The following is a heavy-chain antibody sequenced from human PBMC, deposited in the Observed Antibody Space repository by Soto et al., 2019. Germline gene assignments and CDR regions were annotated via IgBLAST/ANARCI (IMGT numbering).Heavy chain of an antibody. J-gene: IGHJ6*02. CDR1: GYTFTSYG. D-gene: IGHD2-15*01. Sequence: ASVKVSCKASGYTFTSYGIIWVRQAPGQGLEWMGWISAYNGNTNYAQKLQGRVTMTTDTSTSTAYMELRSLRSDDTAVYYCARAKIVVVPYYGMDVWGQGTTVTVSS. CDR3: ARAKIVVVPYYGMDV. V-gene: IGHV1-18*01. CDR2: ISAYNGNT.